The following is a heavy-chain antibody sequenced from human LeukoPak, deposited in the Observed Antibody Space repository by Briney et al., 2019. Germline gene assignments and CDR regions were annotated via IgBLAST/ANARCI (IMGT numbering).Heavy chain of an antibody. CDR3: ARERFHGSGAPRYDY. CDR2: ISGSGYST. D-gene: IGHD3-10*01. CDR1: GFTFNNYA. J-gene: IGHJ4*02. V-gene: IGHV3-23*01. Sequence: GGSLRLSCVASGFTFNNYAMTWVRQAPGKGLEWVSAISGSGYSTYYADSVKGRFTISRDNSKNTLYLQMNSLRAEDTAVYYCARERFHGSGAPRYDYWGQGTLVTVSS.